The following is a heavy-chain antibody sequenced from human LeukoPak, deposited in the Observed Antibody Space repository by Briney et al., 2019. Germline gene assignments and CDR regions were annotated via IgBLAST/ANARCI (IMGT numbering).Heavy chain of an antibody. J-gene: IGHJ4*02. D-gene: IGHD1-26*01. Sequence: SETLSLTCTVSGGSISSSSYYWGWIRQPPGKGLEWIGSIYYSGNTYYNPSLKSRLTISVDTSKNQFSLKLSSVTAADTAVYYCARLEISGTGYWGQGTLVTVSS. V-gene: IGHV4-39*01. CDR3: ARLEISGTGY. CDR1: GGSISSSSYY. CDR2: IYYSGNT.